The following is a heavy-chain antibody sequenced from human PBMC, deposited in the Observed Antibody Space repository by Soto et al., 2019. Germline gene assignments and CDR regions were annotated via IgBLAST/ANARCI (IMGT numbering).Heavy chain of an antibody. CDR3: VKAGYTSGLL. D-gene: IGHD6-25*01. V-gene: IGHV3-23*01. CDR1: GFTFSSYA. J-gene: IGHJ4*02. CDR2: IDSDDGKT. Sequence: VRLLESGGGLIQPGGSLRLSCVASGFTFSSYAMNWVRQGPGTGLEWVAVIDSDDGKTYYANAVKGRFSISRDNSKNTLFLQMNSLRVEDTATYYWVKAGYTSGLLWGQGTLVTV.